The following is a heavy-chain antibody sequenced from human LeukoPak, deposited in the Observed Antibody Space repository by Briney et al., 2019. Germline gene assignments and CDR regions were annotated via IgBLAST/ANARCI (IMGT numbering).Heavy chain of an antibody. CDR2: INHSGST. J-gene: IGHJ4*02. V-gene: IGHV4-34*01. Sequence: PSETLSPTCAVYGGSFSGYYWSWIRQPPGKGLEWIGEINHSGSTNYNPSLKSRVTISVDTSKNQFSLKLSSVTAADTAVYYCARGDYDFWSGYPYWGQGTLVTVSS. CDR1: GGSFSGYY. D-gene: IGHD3-3*01. CDR3: ARGDYDFWSGYPY.